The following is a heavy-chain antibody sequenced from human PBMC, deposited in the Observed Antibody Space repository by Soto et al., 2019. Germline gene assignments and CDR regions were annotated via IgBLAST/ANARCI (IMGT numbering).Heavy chain of an antibody. D-gene: IGHD3-22*01. CDR3: ARVRSRLEEGYYDSSGYP. V-gene: IGHV1-46*01. Sequence: ASVKVSFKASGYTFTRYYMHWLRQAPGQGLEWMGIINPSGGSTSYAQKFQGRVTMTRDTSTSTVYMELSSLRSEDTAVYYCARVRSRLEEGYYDSSGYPWGQGTLVTVSS. J-gene: IGHJ5*02. CDR1: GYTFTRYY. CDR2: INPSGGST.